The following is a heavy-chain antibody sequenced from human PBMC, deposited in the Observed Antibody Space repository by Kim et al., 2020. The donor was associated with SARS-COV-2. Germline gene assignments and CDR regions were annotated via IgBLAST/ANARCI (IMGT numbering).Heavy chain of an antibody. V-gene: IGHV3-15*01. CDR3: TTDPTVVTRGDY. D-gene: IGHD4-17*01. CDR1: GFTFSNAW. Sequence: GGSLRLSCAASGFTFSNAWMSWVRQAPGKGLEWVGRIKSKTDGGTTDYAAPVKGRFTISRDDSKNTLYLQMNSLKTEDTAVYYCTTDPTVVTRGDYWGQGTLVTVSS. CDR2: IKSKTDGGTT. J-gene: IGHJ4*02.